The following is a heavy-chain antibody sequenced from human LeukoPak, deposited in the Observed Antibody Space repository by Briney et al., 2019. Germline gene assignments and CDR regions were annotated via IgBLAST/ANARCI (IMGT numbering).Heavy chain of an antibody. CDR2: FSGSGGDT. Sequence: PGGSLRLSCAASGFTFSSYAMSWVRQAPGKGLEWVSAFSGSGGDTYYADSVKGRFTISRDNSKNTLYLQMNSLRAEDTAVYYCARGPSGYHNTGGQGTLVTVSS. CDR3: ARGPSGYHNT. CDR1: GFTFSSYA. V-gene: IGHV3-23*01. D-gene: IGHD5-12*01. J-gene: IGHJ4*02.